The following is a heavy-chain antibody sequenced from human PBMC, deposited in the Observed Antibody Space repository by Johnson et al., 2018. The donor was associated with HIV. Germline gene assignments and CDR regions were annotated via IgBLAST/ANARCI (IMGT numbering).Heavy chain of an antibody. V-gene: IGHV3-30*02. CDR2: IRYDGSNK. J-gene: IGHJ3*02. D-gene: IGHD4-23*01. CDR1: GFTFSSYG. Sequence: QMQLVESGGGVVQPGGSLRLSCAASGFTFSSYGMHWVRQAPGKGLEWVAFIRYDGSNKYYADSVKGRFTISRDNSNNTLYLQMNSLRAEDTAVYYCARERQEDGGNLNDAFDIWGQGTMVTVSS. CDR3: ARERQEDGGNLNDAFDI.